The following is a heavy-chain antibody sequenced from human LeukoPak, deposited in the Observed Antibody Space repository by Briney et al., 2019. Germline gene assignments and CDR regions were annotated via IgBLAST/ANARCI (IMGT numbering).Heavy chain of an antibody. CDR1: GGSFSGYC. J-gene: IGHJ4*02. CDR3: ARQSRAAAGTTRGYFDY. CDR2: INHSGST. Sequence: TSETLSLTCAVYGGSFSGYCWSWIHQPPGKGLEWIGEINHSGSTNYNPSLKSRVTISVDTSKNQFSLKLNSVTAADTAVYYCARQSRAAAGTTRGYFDYWGQGTLVTVSS. D-gene: IGHD6-13*01. V-gene: IGHV4-34*01.